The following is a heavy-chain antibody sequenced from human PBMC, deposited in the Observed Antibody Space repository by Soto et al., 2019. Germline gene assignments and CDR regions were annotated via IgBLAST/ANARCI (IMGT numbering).Heavy chain of an antibody. V-gene: IGHV4-61*08. CDR2: IYYSGST. CDR3: ARSRYSVGYFDD. D-gene: IGHD1-26*01. Sequence: SETLSLTCDVSGDTISTGGYTWAWIRQPPGKGLEWIGYIYYSGSTNYSPSLKSRVTIAIDTSKNQFSLKLNSVTAADTAVYYCARSRYSVGYFDDWGQGTLVTVSS. CDR1: GDTISTGGYT. J-gene: IGHJ4*02.